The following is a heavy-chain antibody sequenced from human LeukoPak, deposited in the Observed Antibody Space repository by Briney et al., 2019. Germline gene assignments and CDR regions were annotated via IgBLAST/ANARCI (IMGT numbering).Heavy chain of an antibody. CDR2: ISGSGGST. Sequence: GGSLRLSCAASGFTFSSYAMSWVRQAPGKGLEWVSAISGSGGSTYYADSVKGRFTISRDNSKNTLYLQMNSLRAEDTAVYYCAKDLMSYYDSSGYSWGQGTLATVSS. V-gene: IGHV3-23*01. D-gene: IGHD3-22*01. J-gene: IGHJ4*02. CDR3: AKDLMSYYDSSGYS. CDR1: GFTFSSYA.